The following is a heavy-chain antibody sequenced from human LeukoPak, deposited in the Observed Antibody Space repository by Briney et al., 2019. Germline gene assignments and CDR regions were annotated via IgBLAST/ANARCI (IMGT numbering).Heavy chain of an antibody. Sequence: SETLSLTCTVSGGSISSSTYYWSWIRQSPGKGLEWIVYITSSGYTNYNPSLRSRVTISLDTSKMQFSLRLSSVTAADTAVYFCARDFGYSTAGDHYYGMDVWGQGTTVSVSS. J-gene: IGHJ6*02. D-gene: IGHD5-12*01. CDR2: ITSSGYT. CDR1: GGSISSSTYY. CDR3: ARDFGYSTAGDHYYGMDV. V-gene: IGHV4-61*01.